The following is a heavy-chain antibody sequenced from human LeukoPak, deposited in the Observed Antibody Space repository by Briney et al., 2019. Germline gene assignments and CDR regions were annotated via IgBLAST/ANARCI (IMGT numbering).Heavy chain of an antibody. V-gene: IGHV1-2*06. Sequence: ASVKVSCKTSGYTFTAYYIHWVRQAPGQGLEWMGRINPNSGDTEYAQKFQGRVTMTRDTSIITAYMELSRLRSADTAVYYCARGYYFDGSGYHTCPAFWGQGTLVTVSS. CDR1: GYTFTAYY. CDR3: ARGYYFDGSGYHTCPAF. J-gene: IGHJ4*02. CDR2: INPNSGDT. D-gene: IGHD3-22*01.